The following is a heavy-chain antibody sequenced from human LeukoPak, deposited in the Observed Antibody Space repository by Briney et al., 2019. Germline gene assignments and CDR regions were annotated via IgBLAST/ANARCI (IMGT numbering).Heavy chain of an antibody. D-gene: IGHD1-1*01. Sequence: GGSLRLSCAASGFTFKNYAMSWVRQAPGKGLEWVLAIGDTDADGKYAHSVKGRFTISRDNSRNTLYLHLNSLRVEDTAIYYCGRDWKLDYWGQGTLVTVSS. CDR3: GRDWKLDY. CDR1: GFTFKNYA. J-gene: IGHJ4*02. V-gene: IGHV3-23*01. CDR2: IGDTDADG.